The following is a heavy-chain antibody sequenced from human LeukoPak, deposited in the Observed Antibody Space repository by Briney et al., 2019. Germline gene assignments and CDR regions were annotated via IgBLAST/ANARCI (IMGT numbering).Heavy chain of an antibody. CDR1: GYSFTGYY. Sequence: GASVTVSCKPSGYSFTGYYMHWVRQAPGQGLEWMGWINPNSGGANYAQKFQDRVTMTRDTSISTAYMELSRLRSDDTAVYYCARDLEVRGVLYYFDYWGQGTLVTVSS. J-gene: IGHJ4*02. CDR3: ARDLEVRGVLYYFDY. V-gene: IGHV1-2*02. D-gene: IGHD3-10*01. CDR2: INPNSGGA.